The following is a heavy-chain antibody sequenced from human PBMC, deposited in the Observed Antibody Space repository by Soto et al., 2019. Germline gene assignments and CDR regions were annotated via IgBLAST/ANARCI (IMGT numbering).Heavy chain of an antibody. Sequence: GGSLRLSCAASGFTFSNYAMHWVRQAPGKGLEWVALTSYDGNNEYYTDSVKGRFTISRDNSKNTLFLQMNSPRPEDTAVYYCVKGKGVLYWGTSYFDYWGQGALVTVSS. CDR3: VKGKGVLYWGTSYFDY. CDR2: TSYDGNNE. J-gene: IGHJ4*02. CDR1: GFTFSNYA. D-gene: IGHD2-8*02. V-gene: IGHV3-30*18.